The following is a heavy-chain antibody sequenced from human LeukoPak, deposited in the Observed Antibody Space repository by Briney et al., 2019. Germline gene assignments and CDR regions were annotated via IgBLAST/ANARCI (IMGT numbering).Heavy chain of an antibody. Sequence: PGGSLRLSCVASGFTFSSYAMSWVRQAPGKGLEWVSAISGSGGSTYYADSVKGRFPISRDNSKNTLYLQMNSLRAEDTAVYYCAKTLSRWELPDPWGQGTLVTVSS. CDR3: AKTLSRWELPDP. CDR1: GFTFSSYA. D-gene: IGHD1-26*01. CDR2: ISGSGGST. J-gene: IGHJ5*02. V-gene: IGHV3-23*01.